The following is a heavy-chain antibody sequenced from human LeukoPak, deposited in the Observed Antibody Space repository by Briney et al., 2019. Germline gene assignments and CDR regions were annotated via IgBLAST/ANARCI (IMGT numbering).Heavy chain of an antibody. D-gene: IGHD2-15*01. CDR2: IKQDGSIK. CDR3: ARDLGWFHFDS. Sequence: GGSLRLSCAASGFTFSNYWMSWVRQAPGKGLEWVANIKQDGSIKYYVDSLKGRFTISRDNAKNSLYLQMNSVRAEDTAIYYCARDLGWFHFDSWGQGTLVTVSS. CDR1: GFTFSNYW. J-gene: IGHJ4*02. V-gene: IGHV3-7*01.